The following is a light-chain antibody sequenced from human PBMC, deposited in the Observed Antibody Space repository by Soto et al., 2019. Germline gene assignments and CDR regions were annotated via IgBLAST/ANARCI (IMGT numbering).Light chain of an antibody. CDR2: DAS. Sequence: EIVLTQSPATLSLSPGERVILSCRASQSVSTYLAWYRHKPGQAPRLLIYDASNRATGIPARFSGSGSGTDFTLTISSLEPEDFAVYYCQQRSNWPLTFGQGTRLEIK. J-gene: IGKJ5*01. CDR3: QQRSNWPLT. CDR1: QSVSTY. V-gene: IGKV3-11*01.